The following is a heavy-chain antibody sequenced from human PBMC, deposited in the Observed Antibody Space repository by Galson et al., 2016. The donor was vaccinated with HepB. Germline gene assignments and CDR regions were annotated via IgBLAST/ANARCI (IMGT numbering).Heavy chain of an antibody. CDR3: TTELGDGYPFEY. CDR1: GFTFSNDG. Sequence: SLRLSCAASGFTFSNDGMNWVRQAPGKGLEWVGRIKTKSDGGTTDYVSPVKGKFTIARDESKTTLDLQMNSLKTEDTAVYYCTTELGDGYPFEYWGQGTLVTVSS. CDR2: IKTKSDGGTT. V-gene: IGHV3-15*07. J-gene: IGHJ4*02. D-gene: IGHD5-24*01.